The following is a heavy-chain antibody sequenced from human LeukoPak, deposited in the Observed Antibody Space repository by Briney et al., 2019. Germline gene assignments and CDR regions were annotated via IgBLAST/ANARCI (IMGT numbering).Heavy chain of an antibody. V-gene: IGHV3-30*02. J-gene: IGHJ5*02. CDR3: ARDLRTGYYDSSGYPSDGGFDP. CDR1: GFTLRGYG. D-gene: IGHD3-22*01. CDR2: IRYDGSDK. Sequence: GGSLRLSCAASGFTLRGYGMHWVRQAPGKGLEWVAFIRYDGSDKSYADSVKGRFTISRDNSENTLYLQINSLRVEDTAVYYCARDLRTGYYDSSGYPSDGGFDPWGQGTLVTVSS.